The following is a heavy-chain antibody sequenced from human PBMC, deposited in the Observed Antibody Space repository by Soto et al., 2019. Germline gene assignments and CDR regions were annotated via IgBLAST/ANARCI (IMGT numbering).Heavy chain of an antibody. V-gene: IGHV3-23*01. D-gene: IGHD5-18*01. CDR3: AKGGYTFAYE. J-gene: IGHJ4*02. Sequence: PAGSMRLACAASGFSFSTSSMAWVRQPPGKGLEWVSAISPSASDTLYADSVKGRFTISRDNSQNTLFLQMTSLRADDTAVYYCAKGGYTFAYEWGQGALVTVSS. CDR1: GFSFSTSS. CDR2: ISPSASDT.